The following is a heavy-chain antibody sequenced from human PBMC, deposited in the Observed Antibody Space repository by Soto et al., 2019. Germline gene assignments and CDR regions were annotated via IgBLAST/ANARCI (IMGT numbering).Heavy chain of an antibody. CDR1: GFSLTTDRVG. J-gene: IGHJ4*02. CDR2: IYWDDSK. Sequence: QITLKESGPTLVKPTQTLTLTCTFSGFSLTTDRVGVGWIRQPPGEALEWLAVIYWDDSKTYRPSLESRLTITKDTSKNPVAPTMTNMDSLDTATYYCAHAYGGRSLYWGQGTLVTVSS. V-gene: IGHV2-5*02. D-gene: IGHD1-26*01. CDR3: AHAYGGRSLY.